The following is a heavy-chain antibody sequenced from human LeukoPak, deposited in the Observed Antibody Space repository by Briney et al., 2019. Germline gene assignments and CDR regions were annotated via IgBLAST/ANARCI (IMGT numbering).Heavy chain of an antibody. CDR3: ARYYYDSSGTRDAFDI. D-gene: IGHD3-22*01. CDR2: IYYSGST. Sequence: PSETLSLTCTVSGGSISSYYWSWIRQPPGKGLEWIGYIYYSGSTNYNPSLKSRVTISVDTSKNQFSLKLSSVTAADTAVYYCARYYYDSSGTRDAFDIWGQGTMVTVSS. V-gene: IGHV4-59*12. J-gene: IGHJ3*02. CDR1: GGSISSYY.